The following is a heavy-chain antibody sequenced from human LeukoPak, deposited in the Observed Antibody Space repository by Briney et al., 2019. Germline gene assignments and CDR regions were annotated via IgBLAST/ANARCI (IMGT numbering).Heavy chain of an antibody. Sequence: GGSLRLSCAASGFTFSSYSMNWVRQAPGKGLEWVSSISSSSSYIYYADSVKGRFTIPRDNAKNSLYLQMNSLRAEDTAVYYCARDKVDTAMVPFDYWGQGTLVTVSS. CDR2: ISSSSSYI. J-gene: IGHJ4*02. CDR1: GFTFSSYS. CDR3: ARDKVDTAMVPFDY. V-gene: IGHV3-21*01. D-gene: IGHD5-18*01.